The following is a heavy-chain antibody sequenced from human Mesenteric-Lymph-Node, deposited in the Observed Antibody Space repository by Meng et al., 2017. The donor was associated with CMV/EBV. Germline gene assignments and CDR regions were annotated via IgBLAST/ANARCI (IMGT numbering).Heavy chain of an antibody. V-gene: IGHV3-66*01. Sequence: GESLKISCAASGFTLSSNAMNWVRQAPGKGLEWVSVIYSGGKTYYGDSVKGRFTISRDNGKNTVYLQMNSLRAEDTAVYYCGRDLHIAAADYWGQGTLVTVSS. CDR3: GRDLHIAAADY. D-gene: IGHD6-13*01. J-gene: IGHJ4*02. CDR1: GFTLSSNA. CDR2: IYSGGKT.